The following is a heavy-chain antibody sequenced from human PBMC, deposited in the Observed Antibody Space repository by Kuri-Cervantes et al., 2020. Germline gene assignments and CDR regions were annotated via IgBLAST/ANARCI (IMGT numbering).Heavy chain of an antibody. Sequence: SETLSLTCTVSGGSISGSCFSWMRQPPGEGLEWIGYIYSGGSTNHNPSLKSRVTISIDTSKNQFSLNLYSVTAEDTAVYYCARGPWFGDKVSQHYYYGMDVWGQGTTVTVSS. CDR1: GGSISGSC. J-gene: IGHJ6*02. CDR2: IYSGGST. D-gene: IGHD3-10*01. CDR3: ARGPWFGDKVSQHYYYGMDV. V-gene: IGHV4-59*01.